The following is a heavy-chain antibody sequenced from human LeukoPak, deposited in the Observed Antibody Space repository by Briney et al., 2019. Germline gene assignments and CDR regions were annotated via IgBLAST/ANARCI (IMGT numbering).Heavy chain of an antibody. V-gene: IGHV3-7*01. D-gene: IGHD2-21*01. J-gene: IGHJ4*02. CDR2: IKQDGSEI. CDR3: ARKASFLDY. Sequence: GGSLRLSCAASGFTFNSYWMTWVRQAPGKGLEWVANIKQDGSEIYYVDSVKGRFTISRDNAMNSLYLQMNSLRAEDMAVYYCARKASFLDYWGQGTLVTVSS. CDR1: GFTFNSYW.